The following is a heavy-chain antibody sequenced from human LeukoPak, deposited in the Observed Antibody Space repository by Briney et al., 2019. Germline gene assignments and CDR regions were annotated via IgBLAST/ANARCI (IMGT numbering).Heavy chain of an antibody. V-gene: IGHV3-30*18. CDR1: GFTFSSYG. CDR2: ISYDGSNK. D-gene: IGHD6-19*01. CDR3: AKDRLGLAVAGTYYYYGMGV. J-gene: IGHJ6*02. Sequence: PGRSLRLSCAASGFTFSSYGMHWVRQAPGKGLEWVAVISYDGSNKYYADSVKGRFTISRDNSKNTLYLQMNSLRAEDTAVYYCAKDRLGLAVAGTYYYYGMGVWGQGTTVTVSS.